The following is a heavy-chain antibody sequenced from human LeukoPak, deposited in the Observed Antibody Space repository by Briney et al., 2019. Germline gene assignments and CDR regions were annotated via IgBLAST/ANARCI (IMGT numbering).Heavy chain of an antibody. CDR1: GGSISSYY. J-gene: IGHJ4*02. Sequence: SETLSLTCTVSGGSISSYYWSWIRQPPGKGLEWIGYIYYSGSTNYNPSLKSRVTISVDTSKNQFSLKLSSVTAADTAVYYCARGGYDYGDYWGRGILVTVSS. CDR2: IYYSGST. CDR3: ARGGYDYGDY. V-gene: IGHV4-59*01. D-gene: IGHD6-13*01.